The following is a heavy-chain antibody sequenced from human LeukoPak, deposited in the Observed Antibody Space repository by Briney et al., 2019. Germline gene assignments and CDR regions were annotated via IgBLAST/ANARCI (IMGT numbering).Heavy chain of an antibody. D-gene: IGHD6-19*01. CDR1: GGSISSYY. CDR3: ARGSGWSLRY. CDR2: IYTSGST. J-gene: IGHJ4*02. V-gene: IGHV4-4*07. Sequence: PSETLSLTCTVSGGSISSYYWSWIRQPAGKGLAWIGRIYTSGSTNYNPSLKSRVTISVDKSKNQFSLKLSSVTAADTAVYYCARGSGWSLRYWGQGTLVTVSS.